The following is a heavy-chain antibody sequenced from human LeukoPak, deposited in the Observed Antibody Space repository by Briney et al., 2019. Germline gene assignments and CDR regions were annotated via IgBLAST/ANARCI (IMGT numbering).Heavy chain of an antibody. D-gene: IGHD3-10*01. V-gene: IGHV3-33*08. Sequence: GRSLRLSCAASGFTFSSYAMHWVRQAPGKGLEWVVVIWYDGSNKYYADSVKGRFTISRDNSKNTLYLQMNSLRAEDTAVYYCARDGDYYGSGSYFDYWGQGTLVTVSS. CDR1: GFTFSSYA. CDR2: IWYDGSNK. J-gene: IGHJ4*02. CDR3: ARDGDYYGSGSYFDY.